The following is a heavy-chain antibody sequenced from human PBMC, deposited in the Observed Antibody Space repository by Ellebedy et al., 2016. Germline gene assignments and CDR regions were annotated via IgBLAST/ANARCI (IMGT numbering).Heavy chain of an antibody. V-gene: IGHV4-34*01. D-gene: IGHD4/OR15-4a*01. CDR1: GGSFSGYY. J-gene: IGHJ4*02. Sequence: SETLSLXCAVYGGSFSGYYWTWIRQPPGKGLEWIGEINHSGSTNYNPSLKSRVTISVDTSKSQFSLKANSVTAADTAVYYCARGRNPSPMVDYWGQGTLVTVSS. CDR3: ARGRNPSPMVDY. CDR2: INHSGST.